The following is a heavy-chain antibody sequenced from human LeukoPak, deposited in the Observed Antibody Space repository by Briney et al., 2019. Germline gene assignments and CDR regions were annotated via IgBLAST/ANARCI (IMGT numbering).Heavy chain of an antibody. D-gene: IGHD2-2*02. CDR1: GYTFTSYD. J-gene: IGHJ6*02. CDR2: MNPNSGNT. Sequence: GASVKVSCKASGYTFTSYDINWVRQATGQGLEWMGWMNPNSGNTGYAQKFQGRVTMTRNTSISTAYMELSSLRSEDTAVYYCARAHCSSTSCYTNYYGMDVWGQGTTVTVSS. CDR3: ARAHCSSTSCYTNYYGMDV. V-gene: IGHV1-8*01.